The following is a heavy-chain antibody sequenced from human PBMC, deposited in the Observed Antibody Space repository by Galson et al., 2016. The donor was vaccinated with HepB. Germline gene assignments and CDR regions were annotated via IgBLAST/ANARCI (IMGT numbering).Heavy chain of an antibody. J-gene: IGHJ4*02. CDR2: ISAYNGNT. CDR1: GYTFTNYG. CDR3: AKEGGPTDPFDY. V-gene: IGHV1-18*04. D-gene: IGHD1-26*01. Sequence: VKVSCKASGYTFTNYGISWVRQAPRQGLEWMGWISAYNGNTNYEQKLQGRVTTTTDTSTSTAYMELRSLRFDDTAVYYCAKEGGPTDPFDYWGQGTLVTVSS.